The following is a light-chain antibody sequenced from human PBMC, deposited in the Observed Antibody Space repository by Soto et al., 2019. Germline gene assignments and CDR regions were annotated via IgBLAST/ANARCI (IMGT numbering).Light chain of an antibody. V-gene: IGKV3-20*01. J-gene: IGKJ5*01. CDR3: QQYGSSPIT. CDR1: QSVSNNY. CDR2: GAS. Sequence: EIVLTQSPGTLSLSPGERATLSCSASQSVSNNYLAWYQQKPGQAPRLLIHGASSRATGIPDRFSGSGSGTDFTLTISRLEPEDFALYYCQQYGSSPITFGQGTRLDIK.